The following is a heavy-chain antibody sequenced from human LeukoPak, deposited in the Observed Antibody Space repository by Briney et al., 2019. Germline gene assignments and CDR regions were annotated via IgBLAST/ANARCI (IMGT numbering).Heavy chain of an antibody. CDR2: IIPIFGTA. D-gene: IGHD6-13*01. CDR3: ARDLAGIAAAGTDYYYYMDV. CDR1: GGTFSSYA. Sequence: ASVKVSCKASGGTFSSYAISWVRQAPGQGLEWMGGIIPIFGTANYAQEFQGRVTITTDESTSTAYMELSSLRSEDTAVYYCARDLAGIAAAGTDYYYYMDVWGKGTTVTVSS. V-gene: IGHV1-69*05. J-gene: IGHJ6*03.